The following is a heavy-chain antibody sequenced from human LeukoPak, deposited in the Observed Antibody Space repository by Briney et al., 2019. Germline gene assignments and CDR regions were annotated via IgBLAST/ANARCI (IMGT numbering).Heavy chain of an antibody. CDR2: IIPILGIA. V-gene: IGHV1-69*04. J-gene: IGHJ4*02. CDR3: VILWFGELLSD. CDR1: GGTFSSYA. Sequence: EASVKVSCKAFGGTFSSYAIRWVRRAPGQGLEWMGRIIPILGIANYAQKFQGRVTITADKSTSTAYMELSSLRSEGTAVYYCVILWFGELLSDWGQGTLVTVSS. D-gene: IGHD3-10*01.